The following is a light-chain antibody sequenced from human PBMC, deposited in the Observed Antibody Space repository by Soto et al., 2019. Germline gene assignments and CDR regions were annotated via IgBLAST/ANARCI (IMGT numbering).Light chain of an antibody. CDR2: LDRSGSY. CDR3: ETWYSNTHKV. J-gene: IGLJ3*02. V-gene: IGLV4-60*02. Sequence: QSVLTQSSSASASLGSSVKLTCILSSGHSTYIITWHQQQPGKAPRFLMTLDRSGSYNRGSGVPDRFSGSSSGADRYLTISTLQFEDEGDYYCETWYSNTHKVFGGGTKLTVL. CDR1: SGHSTYI.